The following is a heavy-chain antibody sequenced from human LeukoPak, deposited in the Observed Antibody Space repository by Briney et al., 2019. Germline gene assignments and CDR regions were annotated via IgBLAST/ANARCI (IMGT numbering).Heavy chain of an antibody. J-gene: IGHJ4*02. V-gene: IGHV4-59*13. CDR3: ARAGRFTSGRSYFFDN. CDR1: GRSISDSY. D-gene: IGHD3-3*01. Sequence: SETLSLTCSVSGRSISDSYWSWIRQPPGKGLEWIAYVSYSGNTNYTPSLKKQVSISVDTSKNRFSLQLRSVTAADTAFYYCARAGRFTSGRSYFFDNWGQGTLVTVS. CDR2: VSYSGNT.